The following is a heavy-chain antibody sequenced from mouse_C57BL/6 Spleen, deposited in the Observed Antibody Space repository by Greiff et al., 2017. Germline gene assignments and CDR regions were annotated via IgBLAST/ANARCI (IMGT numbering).Heavy chain of an antibody. V-gene: IGHV5-6*01. D-gene: IGHD1-1*01. CDR3: ASSYYYGSSYDFDY. Sequence: EVHLVESGGDLVKPGGSLKLSCAASGFTFSSYGMSWVRQTPDKRLEWVATISSGGSYTYYPDSVKGRFTISRDNAKNTLYLQMSSLKSEDTAMYYCASSYYYGSSYDFDYWGQGTTLTVSS. J-gene: IGHJ2*01. CDR2: ISSGGSYT. CDR1: GFTFSSYG.